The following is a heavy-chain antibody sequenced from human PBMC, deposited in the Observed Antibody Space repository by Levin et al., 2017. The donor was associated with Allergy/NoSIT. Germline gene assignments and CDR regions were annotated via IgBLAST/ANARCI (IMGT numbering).Heavy chain of an antibody. V-gene: IGHV5-51*01. Sequence: KVSCKGSGYSFTSYWIGWVRQMPGKGLEWMGIIYPGDSDTRYSPSFQGQVTISADKSISTAYLQWSSLKASDTAMYYCARLFPPYYDILTGYHYYDYYMDGWGKGTTVTVSS. J-gene: IGHJ6*03. CDR1: GYSFTSYW. CDR3: ARLFPPYYDILTGYHYYDYYMDG. D-gene: IGHD3-9*01. CDR2: IYPGDSDT.